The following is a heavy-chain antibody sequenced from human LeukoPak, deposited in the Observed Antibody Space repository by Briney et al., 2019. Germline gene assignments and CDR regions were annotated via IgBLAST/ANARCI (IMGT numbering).Heavy chain of an antibody. J-gene: IGHJ4*02. Sequence: GGSLRLSCAASGFTFSSYAMNWVRQAPGKGLEWVSYISSSGNTIYYADSVKGRFTISRDNAKNPLYLQMNSLRAEDTAVYYCATESGTYSGTCFDYWGQGTLVTVSS. V-gene: IGHV3-48*01. CDR2: ISSSGNTI. D-gene: IGHD1-26*01. CDR1: GFTFSSYA. CDR3: ATESGTYSGTCFDY.